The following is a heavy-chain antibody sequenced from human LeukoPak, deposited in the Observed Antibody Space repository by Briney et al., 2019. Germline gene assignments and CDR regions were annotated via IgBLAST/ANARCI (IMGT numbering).Heavy chain of an antibody. Sequence: SQTLSLTCTVSGGSISSGGYYWRWIRQPPGKGLEWIGYIYHSGSTNYNPSLKSRVTISVDTSKNQFSLKLSSVTAADTAVYYCARELAGEAFDIWGQGTMVTVSS. CDR3: ARELAGEAFDI. CDR1: GGSISSGGYY. CDR2: IYHSGST. D-gene: IGHD6-19*01. V-gene: IGHV4-30-2*01. J-gene: IGHJ3*02.